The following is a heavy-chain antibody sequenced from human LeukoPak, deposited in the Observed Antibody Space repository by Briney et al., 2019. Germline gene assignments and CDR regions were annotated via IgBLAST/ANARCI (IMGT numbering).Heavy chain of an antibody. CDR3: ARVSYYYGSGSYFYYYYGMDV. D-gene: IGHD3-10*01. J-gene: IGHJ6*02. Sequence: ASVKVSCKASGYTFTSYYMHWVRQALGQGLEWMGIINPSGGSTSYAQKFQGRVTMTRDTSTSTVYMELSSLRSEDTAVYYCARVSYYYGSGSYFYYYYGMDVWGQGTTVTVSS. CDR2: INPSGGST. V-gene: IGHV1-46*01. CDR1: GYTFTSYY.